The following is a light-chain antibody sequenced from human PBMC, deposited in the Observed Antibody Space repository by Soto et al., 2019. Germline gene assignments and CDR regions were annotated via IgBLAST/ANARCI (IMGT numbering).Light chain of an antibody. J-gene: IGKJ1*01. CDR2: DVS. Sequence: DIQMTPSPSTLSTIVRDRVTNTFPASQRISMWLAWYQQKPGKAPKFLIYDVSTLESGVPSRFSGSGSGTEFTLTISSLQPDDSATYFCQQYDSYPWTFGQGTKVDIK. V-gene: IGKV1-5*01. CDR3: QQYDSYPWT. CDR1: QRISMW.